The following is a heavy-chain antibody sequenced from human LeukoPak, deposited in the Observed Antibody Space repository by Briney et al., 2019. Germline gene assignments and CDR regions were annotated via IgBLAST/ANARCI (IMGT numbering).Heavy chain of an antibody. D-gene: IGHD3-10*01. J-gene: IGHJ3*02. CDR1: GFTFSSYA. CDR3: ARGESHDAFDI. V-gene: IGHV3-64*04. CDR2: ISSNGGST. Sequence: GGSLRLSCAASGFTFSSYAMHWVRQAPGKGLEYVSAISSNGGSTYYADSVKGRFTISRDNSKNTLYLQMNSLRAEDTAVYYCARGESHDAFDIWGQGTMVTVSS.